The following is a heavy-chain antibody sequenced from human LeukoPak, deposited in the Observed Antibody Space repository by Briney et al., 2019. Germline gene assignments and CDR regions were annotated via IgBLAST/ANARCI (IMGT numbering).Heavy chain of an antibody. CDR3: AKDKAEYSSSSAYFDY. CDR2: ISGSGGST. CDR1: GFTFSSYA. J-gene: IGHJ4*02. Sequence: PGGSLRLSCAASGFTFSSYAMSWVRQAPGKGLEWVSGISGSGGSTYYADSVRGRFTISRDNSKNTLYLQMNSLRAEDTAVYYCAKDKAEYSSSSAYFDYWGQGTLVTVSS. D-gene: IGHD6-6*01. V-gene: IGHV3-23*01.